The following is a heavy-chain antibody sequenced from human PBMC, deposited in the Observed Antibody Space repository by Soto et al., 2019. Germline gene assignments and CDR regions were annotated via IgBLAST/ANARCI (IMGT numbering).Heavy chain of an antibody. J-gene: IGHJ5*02. Sequence: SETLSLTCTVSGGSISSGGYYWSWIRHHPGKGLEWIGYIYYSGSTYFNPSLKSRVTISLETSKSQFSLRLTSVTAADSAVYYCARLGAYYQSLDPWGPGTLVTVSS. D-gene: IGHD2-21*01. V-gene: IGHV4-31*03. CDR2: IYYSGST. CDR1: GGSISSGGYY. CDR3: ARLGAYYQSLDP.